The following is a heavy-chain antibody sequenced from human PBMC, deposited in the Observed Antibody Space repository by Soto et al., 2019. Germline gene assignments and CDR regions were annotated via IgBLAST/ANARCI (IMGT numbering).Heavy chain of an antibody. D-gene: IGHD6-19*01. Sequence: PGGSLRLSCAASGFTCSSCWMHWVRQAPGKGLVWVSRISSDGSSTNYADSVKGRFTISRDNAKNTLYLQMNNLRAEDTAVYYCASLYSSAWARDYWGQGTLVTVSS. CDR3: ASLYSSAWARDY. V-gene: IGHV3-74*01. CDR2: ISSDGSST. J-gene: IGHJ4*02. CDR1: GFTCSSCW.